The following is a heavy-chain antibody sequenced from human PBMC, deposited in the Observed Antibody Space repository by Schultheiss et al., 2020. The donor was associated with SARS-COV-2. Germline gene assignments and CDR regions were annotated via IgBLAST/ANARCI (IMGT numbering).Heavy chain of an antibody. CDR2: ISSSSSYI. J-gene: IGHJ4*02. CDR3: AKDPYYDILTGYSY. Sequence: GGSLRLSCAASGFTVSSNYMSWVRQAPGKGLEWVSSISSSSSYIYYADSVKGRFTISRDNSKNTLYLQMNSLRAEDTAVYYCAKDPYYDILTGYSYWGQGTLVTVSS. V-gene: IGHV3-21*04. D-gene: IGHD3-9*01. CDR1: GFTVSSNY.